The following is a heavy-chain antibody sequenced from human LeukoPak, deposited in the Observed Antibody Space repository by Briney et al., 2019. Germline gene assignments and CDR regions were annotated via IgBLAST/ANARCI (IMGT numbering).Heavy chain of an antibody. Sequence: GESLKISCKGSGYFFTSFWIGWVRQMPGKGLEWMGIIYPGDSDTIYSPSFQGQVTVSADKSISTAYLQWSSLKASDTAMYYCARLRARGTMTSYYFDYWGQGTLVTVSS. CDR2: IYPGDSDT. CDR3: ARLRARGTMTSYYFDY. D-gene: IGHD1-1*01. J-gene: IGHJ4*02. V-gene: IGHV5-51*01. CDR1: GYFFTSFW.